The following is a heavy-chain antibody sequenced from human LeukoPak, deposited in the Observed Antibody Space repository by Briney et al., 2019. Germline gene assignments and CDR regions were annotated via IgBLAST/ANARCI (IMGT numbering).Heavy chain of an antibody. CDR1: GFTFSSYW. J-gene: IGHJ5*02. Sequence: PGGSLRLSCAASGFTFSSYWMSWVRQAPGKGLEWVANIKQDGSEKYYVDSVKGRFTISRDNAKNSLYLQMNSLRAEDTAVYYCARVGGATNWGRGNWFDPWGQGTLVTVSA. V-gene: IGHV3-7*05. CDR3: ARVGGATNWGRGNWFDP. D-gene: IGHD7-27*01. CDR2: IKQDGSEK.